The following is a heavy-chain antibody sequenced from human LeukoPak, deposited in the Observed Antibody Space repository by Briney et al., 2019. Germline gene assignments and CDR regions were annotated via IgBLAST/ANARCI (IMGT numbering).Heavy chain of an antibody. J-gene: IGHJ4*02. CDR1: GGSFSGYY. Sequence: SETLSLTCAVYGGSFSGYYWSRIRQPPGKGLEWIGEINHSGSTNYNPSLKSRVTISVDTSKNQFSLKLSSVTAADTAVYYCARDNYIVYYDFWSGYYRYFDYWGQGTLVTVSS. CDR3: ARDNYIVYYDFWSGYYRYFDY. V-gene: IGHV4-34*01. CDR2: INHSGST. D-gene: IGHD3-3*01.